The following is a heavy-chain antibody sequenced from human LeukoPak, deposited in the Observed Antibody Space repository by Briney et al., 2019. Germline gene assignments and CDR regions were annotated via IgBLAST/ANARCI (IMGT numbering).Heavy chain of an antibody. CDR3: AIVGHSSGLFDY. Sequence: ASAKVSCKASGGTFSSYAISWVRQAPGQGLEWMGRIIPILGIANYAQKFQGRVTITADKSTSTAYMELSSLRSEDTAVYYCAIVGHSSGLFDYWGQGTLVTVSS. V-gene: IGHV1-69*04. D-gene: IGHD6-19*01. CDR1: GGTFSSYA. J-gene: IGHJ4*02. CDR2: IIPILGIA.